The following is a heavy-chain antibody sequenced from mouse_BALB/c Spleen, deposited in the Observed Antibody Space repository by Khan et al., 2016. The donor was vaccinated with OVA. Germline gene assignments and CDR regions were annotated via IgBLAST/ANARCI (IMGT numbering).Heavy chain of an antibody. V-gene: IGHV1-7*01. CDR2: INPTSGYT. CDR3: ARDRIDY. CDR1: GYTFTSYW. J-gene: IGHJ2*01. Sequence: QVQLQQSGAELAKPGASVKMSCTASGYTFTSYWMHWIKQRPGQGLEWIGYINPTSGYTDYNQKFKDKATLTADKSSSTAYMKLSSLTSDDSAVYYCARDRIDYWGQGTALTVSS.